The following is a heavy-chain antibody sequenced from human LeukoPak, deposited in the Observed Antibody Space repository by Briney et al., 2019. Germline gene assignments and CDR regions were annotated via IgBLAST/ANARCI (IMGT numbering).Heavy chain of an antibody. Sequence: DSVKVSCKASGYTFSGTGWYLYWLRQAPGQGLVCMGWIYPNNGATAYAQKFQGRVAMTRDTSISTAYMELRRLRPDDTAVYYCARDGPAQMVEFDYWGQGTLVTVSS. D-gene: IGHD3-10*01. CDR1: GYTFSGTGWY. V-gene: IGHV1-2*02. CDR2: IYPNNGAT. CDR3: ARDGPAQMVEFDY. J-gene: IGHJ4*02.